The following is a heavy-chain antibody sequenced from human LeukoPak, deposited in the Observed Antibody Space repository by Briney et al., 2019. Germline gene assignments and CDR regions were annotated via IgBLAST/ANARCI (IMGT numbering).Heavy chain of an antibody. D-gene: IGHD2-2*01. CDR2: IYRNGSP. V-gene: IGHV4-38-2*02. CDR1: GYSISSGYY. CDR3: ARHLHLYCSSTSCHNWFDP. Sequence: PSETLSLTCTVSGYSISSGYYWVWIRQPPGKGLEWIASIYRNGSPYYSPSLKSRVTISLDTSKNQFSLNLNSVTAADTAVYYCARHLHLYCSSTSCHNWFDPWGQGTLVTVSS. J-gene: IGHJ5*02.